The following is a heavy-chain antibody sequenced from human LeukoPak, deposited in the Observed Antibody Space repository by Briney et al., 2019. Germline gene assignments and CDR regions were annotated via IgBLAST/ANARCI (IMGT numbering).Heavy chain of an antibody. D-gene: IGHD3-3*01. J-gene: IGHJ4*02. CDR1: GFTFSSNA. CDR2: ISYDGSNK. CDR3: ATGGKFDFWSGYHIDN. V-gene: IGHV3-30*04. Sequence: GGSLRLSCEVSGFTFSSNAMHWVRQAPGKGLERVAVISYDGSNKNFADSVKGRFTVSRDNSKHTLYLHMNSLRSDDTAMYYCATGGKFDFWSGYHIDNWGQGTLVTVSS.